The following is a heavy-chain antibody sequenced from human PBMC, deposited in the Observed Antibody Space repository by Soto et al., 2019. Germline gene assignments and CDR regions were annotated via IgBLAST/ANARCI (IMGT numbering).Heavy chain of an antibody. CDR1: GNSFSNYA. D-gene: IGHD1-26*01. CDR2: IISVLGTA. Sequence: QVQLVQSEAEVKKPGSSVKVSCKADGNSFSNYAISWLRQAPGQGLEWVGGIISVLGTAKNAQKFQDRVTITADESTATAYMELSSLRSEDTAIYYCAKSPFVGHWPPNWFDRWGQGTLVTVSS. V-gene: IGHV1-69*01. J-gene: IGHJ5*02. CDR3: AKSPFVGHWPPNWFDR.